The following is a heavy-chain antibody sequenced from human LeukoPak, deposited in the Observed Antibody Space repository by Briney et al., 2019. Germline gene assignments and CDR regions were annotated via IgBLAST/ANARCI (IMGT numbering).Heavy chain of an antibody. CDR1: GGSISSYY. J-gene: IGHJ6*02. CDR3: ARHQSSYYDFWSGSPGTYYGMDV. Sequence: PSETLSLTCTVSGGSISSYYWSWIRQPPGKGLEWIGYIYYSGSTNYNPSLKSRVTISVDTSKNPFSLKLSSVTAADTAVYYCARHQSSYYDFWSGSPGTYYGMDVWGQGTTVTVSS. CDR2: IYYSGST. V-gene: IGHV4-59*08. D-gene: IGHD3-3*01.